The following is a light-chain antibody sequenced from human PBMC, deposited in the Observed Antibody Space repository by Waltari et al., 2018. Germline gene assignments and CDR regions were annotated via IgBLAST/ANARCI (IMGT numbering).Light chain of an antibody. Sequence: QSALTQPASVSGSPGQSITISCTGTSSDVGSYDYVSWYQQHPGKAPKVMIYDVSNRPSGFSNRFSGSKSGNTASLTISGLQAEDEADYYCSSHTSNNVVVFGGGTKLTVL. CDR2: DVS. CDR1: SSDVGSYDY. CDR3: SSHTSNNVVV. J-gene: IGLJ2*01. V-gene: IGLV2-14*01.